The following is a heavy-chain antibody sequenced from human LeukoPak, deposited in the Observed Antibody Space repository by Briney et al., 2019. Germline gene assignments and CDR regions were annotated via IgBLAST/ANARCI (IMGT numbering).Heavy chain of an antibody. V-gene: IGHV1-69*05. CDR2: IIPIFGTA. Sequence: GSSVKVSCKASGGTFSSYAISWVRQAPGQGLEWMGGIIPIFGTANYAQKFQGRVTITTDESTSTAYMELSSLRSEDTAVYYCARDPGIAARGGYYFDYWGQGTLVTVSS. CDR1: GGTFSSYA. CDR3: ARDPGIAARGGYYFDY. J-gene: IGHJ4*02. D-gene: IGHD6-6*01.